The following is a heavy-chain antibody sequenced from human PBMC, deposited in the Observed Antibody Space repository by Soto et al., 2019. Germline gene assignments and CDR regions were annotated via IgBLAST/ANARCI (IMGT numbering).Heavy chain of an antibody. CDR1: GGSITSYY. Sequence: QVQLQESGPGLVKPSETLSLTCTVSGGSITSYYWSWIRQPPGEGLEWIGYMYISGSANYNPSLTSRVTILVDTSKNQFSLSLSSVTAADTAVYDCARDRVGATSGHFDYWGQGILVTVSS. J-gene: IGHJ4*02. CDR3: ARDRVGATSGHFDY. D-gene: IGHD1-26*01. CDR2: MYISGSA. V-gene: IGHV4-59*01.